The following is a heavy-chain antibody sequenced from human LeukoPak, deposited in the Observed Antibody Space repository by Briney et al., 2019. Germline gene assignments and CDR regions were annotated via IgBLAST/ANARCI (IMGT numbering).Heavy chain of an antibody. D-gene: IGHD3-22*01. J-gene: IGHJ5*02. Sequence: GGSLRLSCAASGFTFSSHWMSWVRQAPGKGLEWVANIKPDGGERNCVDSVKGRFTISRDNAKNSLYLQMGSLRAEDTAVYYCVTGGHYSGSWGQGSLVTVSS. CDR2: IKPDGGER. CDR1: GFTFSSHW. CDR3: VTGGHYSGS. V-gene: IGHV3-7*01.